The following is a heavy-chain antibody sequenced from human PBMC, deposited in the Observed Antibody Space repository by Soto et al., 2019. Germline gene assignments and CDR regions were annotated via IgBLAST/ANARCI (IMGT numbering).Heavy chain of an antibody. CDR1: GFSLSTSGVG. CDR3: AHDSYYYGSGSYTG. J-gene: IGHJ4*02. V-gene: IGHV2-5*02. CDR2: IYWDDDK. Sequence: QITLKESGPTLVKPTQTLTLTCTFSGFSLSTSGVGVGWIRQPPGKALEWLALIYWDDDKRYSPSLKSRLTIXKXTSXNPVVLTMTNMDPVDTATYYCAHDSYYYGSGSYTGWGQGTLVTVSS. D-gene: IGHD3-10*01.